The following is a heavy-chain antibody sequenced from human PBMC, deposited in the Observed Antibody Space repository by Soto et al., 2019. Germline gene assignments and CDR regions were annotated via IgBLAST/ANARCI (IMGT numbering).Heavy chain of an antibody. Sequence: SGPTLVNPTQTLTLTCTFSGFSLSTSGMCVSWIRQPPGKALEWLARIDWDDDKYYSTTLKTRLTISKDTSKNQVVLTMTNMDPVDTATYYCARSPRERITGTPNRNYYYYYMDVWGKGTTVTVSS. CDR1: GFSLSTSGMC. J-gene: IGHJ6*03. CDR2: IDWDDDK. CDR3: ARSPRERITGTPNRNYYYYYMDV. V-gene: IGHV2-70*11. D-gene: IGHD1-20*01.